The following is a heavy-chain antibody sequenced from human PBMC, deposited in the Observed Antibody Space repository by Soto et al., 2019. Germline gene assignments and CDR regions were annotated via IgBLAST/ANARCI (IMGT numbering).Heavy chain of an antibody. Sequence: ASVKVSCKDSGYTFTDYSFSWVRQAPGQGLEWMGWITAYNGNTNYAQKFQGRVTMTTDTSTRTAYMELRSLRSDDTAIYYCARAFVVETTGGEGYYYDYWSQGTVDIGSS. CDR2: ITAYNGNT. D-gene: IGHD2-21*01. V-gene: IGHV1-18*01. CDR1: GYTFTDYS. J-gene: IGHJ4*02. CDR3: ARAFVVETTGGEGYYYDY.